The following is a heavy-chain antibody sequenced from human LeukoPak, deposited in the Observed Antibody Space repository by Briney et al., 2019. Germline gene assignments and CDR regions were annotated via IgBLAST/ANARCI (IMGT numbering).Heavy chain of an antibody. V-gene: IGHV3-48*01. CDR3: ARGGRIVGARRAFDI. Sequence: GGSLRLSCAASGFTFSSYSMNWVRQAPGKGLEWVSYISSSSSTIYYADSVKGRFTISRDNAKNSLYLQMNSLRAEDTAVYYCARGGRIVGARRAFDIWGQGTMVTVSS. D-gene: IGHD1-26*01. J-gene: IGHJ3*02. CDR2: ISSSSSTI. CDR1: GFTFSSYS.